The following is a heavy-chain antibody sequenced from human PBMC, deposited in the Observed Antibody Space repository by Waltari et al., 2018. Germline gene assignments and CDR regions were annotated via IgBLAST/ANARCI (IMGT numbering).Heavy chain of an antibody. V-gene: IGHV1-2*02. CDR1: GYTFTGYY. CDR3: ASGNCSSTSCYYYYYYGMDV. Sequence: QVQLVQSGAEVKKPGASVKVSCKASGYTFTGYYMHWVRQATGQGLEWMGWINPNSGGTNYAQKFQGRVTMTRDTSISTAYMELSRLRSDDTAVYYCASGNCSSTSCYYYYYYGMDVWGQGTTVTVSS. D-gene: IGHD2-2*01. J-gene: IGHJ6*02. CDR2: INPNSGGT.